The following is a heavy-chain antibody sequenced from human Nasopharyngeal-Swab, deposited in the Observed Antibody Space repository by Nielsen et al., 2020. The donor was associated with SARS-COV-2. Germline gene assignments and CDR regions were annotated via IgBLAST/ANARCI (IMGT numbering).Heavy chain of an antibody. Sequence: VRQAPGKGLEWVSAISGSGGSTYYVDSVEGRFTISRNNSKNTLYLQMNSLRAEDTAVYYCAKVLGSSWYSNDWYFDLWGRGTLVTVSS. V-gene: IGHV3-23*01. J-gene: IGHJ2*01. CDR3: AKVLGSSWYSNDWYFDL. D-gene: IGHD6-13*01. CDR2: ISGSGGST.